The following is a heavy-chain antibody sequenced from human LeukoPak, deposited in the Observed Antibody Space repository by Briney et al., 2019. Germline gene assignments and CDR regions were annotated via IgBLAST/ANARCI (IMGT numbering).Heavy chain of an antibody. CDR3: AREGLDY. CDR2: MNPNSGNT. Sequence: ASVKVSCKASGYTFTGYYMHWVRQAPGQGLEWMGYMNPNSGNTGYAQKFQDRVTITSDTSISTAYMELSSLRSDDRAVYYCAREGLDYWGQGTLVTVSS. V-gene: IGHV1-8*03. J-gene: IGHJ4*02. CDR1: GYTFTGYY.